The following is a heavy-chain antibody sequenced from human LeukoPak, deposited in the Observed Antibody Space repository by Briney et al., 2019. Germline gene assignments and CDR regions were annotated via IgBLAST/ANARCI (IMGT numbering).Heavy chain of an antibody. Sequence: LETLSLTCTVSGGSMSNYYWSWIRQPPGKRLEWIGSIYYSGTTNFNPSLKSRVTISIDTSKNQFSLKLNSVTAADTAVFYCARLTANYFGDERVYYFDYSGQGTLVTVSS. J-gene: IGHJ4*02. CDR1: GGSMSNYY. V-gene: IGHV4-59*08. CDR3: ARLTANYFGDERVYYFDY. CDR2: IYYSGTT. D-gene: IGHD3-10*01.